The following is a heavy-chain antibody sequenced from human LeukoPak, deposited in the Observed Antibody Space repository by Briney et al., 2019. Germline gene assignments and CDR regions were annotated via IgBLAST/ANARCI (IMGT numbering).Heavy chain of an antibody. V-gene: IGHV3-30*18. D-gene: IGHD6-13*01. J-gene: IGHJ4*02. CDR1: GFTFSSYG. Sequence: PGRSLRLSCAASGFTFSSYGMHWVRQAPGKGLEWVAVISYDGSNKYYAHSVKGRFTISRDNSKNTLYLQMNTLRAEDTAVYYCAKALSDYNTIWSGGPTDYWGQGTLVTVSS. CDR2: ISYDGSNK. CDR3: AKALSDYNTIWSGGPTDY.